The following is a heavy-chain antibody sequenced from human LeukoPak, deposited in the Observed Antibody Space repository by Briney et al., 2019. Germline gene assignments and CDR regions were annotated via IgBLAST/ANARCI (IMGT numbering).Heavy chain of an antibody. CDR3: ARDRNFGGPYNTIDY. D-gene: IGHD5-24*01. CDR1: GDSISSNSAA. V-gene: IGHV6-1*01. CDR2: TYYRSKWFI. Sequence: SQTLSLTCAISGDSISSNSAAWSWIRQSPSRGLEWLGRTYYRSKWFIDYALSVKSRMTINPDTSKNQFSLQLTSVTPEDTAVYYCARDRNFGGPYNTIDYWGQGTLVTVSS. J-gene: IGHJ4*02.